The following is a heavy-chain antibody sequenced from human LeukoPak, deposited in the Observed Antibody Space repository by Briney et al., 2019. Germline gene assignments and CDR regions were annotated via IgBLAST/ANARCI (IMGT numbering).Heavy chain of an antibody. Sequence: GRSLRLSCAASGLTISSNYMSWVRQAPGKGLEWVSVIYSGGSTYYADSVKGRFTISRDNSKNTLYLQMNSLRAEDTAVYYCAKGIPGIAAAGLGAFDIWGQGTMVTVSS. CDR1: GLTISSNY. D-gene: IGHD6-13*01. J-gene: IGHJ3*02. V-gene: IGHV3-53*01. CDR2: IYSGGST. CDR3: AKGIPGIAAAGLGAFDI.